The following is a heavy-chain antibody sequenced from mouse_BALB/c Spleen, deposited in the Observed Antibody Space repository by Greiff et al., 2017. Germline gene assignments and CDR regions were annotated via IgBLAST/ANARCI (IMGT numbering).Heavy chain of an antibody. CDR2: ISNLAYSI. Sequence: EVKLVESGGGLVQPGGSRKLSCAASGFTFSDYGMAWVRQAPGKGPEWVAFISNLAYSIYYADTVTGRFTISRENAKNTLYLEMSSLRSEDTAMYYCARDGDRYDGAWFAYWGQGTLVTVSA. D-gene: IGHD2-14*01. CDR3: ARDGDRYDGAWFAY. J-gene: IGHJ3*01. CDR1: GFTFSDYG. V-gene: IGHV5-15*02.